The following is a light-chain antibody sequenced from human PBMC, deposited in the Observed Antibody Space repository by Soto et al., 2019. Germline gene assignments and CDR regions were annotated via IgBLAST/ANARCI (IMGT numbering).Light chain of an antibody. CDR3: KQAVQTLT. J-gene: IGKJ4*01. V-gene: IGKV2-28*01. CDR1: QSLLHSNGYNY. Sequence: DVAMTQSPLSLPVTPGEPASISCRSSQSLLHSNGYNYLDWYLQKPGQSPQLLIYLGSNRASGVPDRFSGSGSGTDFTLNISRVEAEDVGVYYCKQAVQTLTFGGGTKVEIK. CDR2: LGS.